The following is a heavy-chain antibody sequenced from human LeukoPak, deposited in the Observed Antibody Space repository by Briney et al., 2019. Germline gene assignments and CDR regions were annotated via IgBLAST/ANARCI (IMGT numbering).Heavy chain of an antibody. CDR1: GYTFTSYA. Sequence: GASVKVSCKASGYTFTSYAMNWVRQAPGQGLEWMGGIIPIFGTANYAQKFQGRVTITADESTSTAYMELSSLRSEDTAVYYCARVRRAGYCSSTSCYNNWFDPWGQGTLVTVSS. CDR2: IIPIFGTA. D-gene: IGHD2-2*02. V-gene: IGHV1-69*13. CDR3: ARVRRAGYCSSTSCYNNWFDP. J-gene: IGHJ5*02.